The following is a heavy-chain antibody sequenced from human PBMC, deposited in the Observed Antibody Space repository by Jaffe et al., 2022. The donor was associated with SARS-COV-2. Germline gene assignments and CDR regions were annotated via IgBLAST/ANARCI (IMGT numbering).Heavy chain of an antibody. CDR1: GFTVGGYA. V-gene: IGHV3-49*05. Sequence: EVQLVESGGGLVKPGQSLRLSCSVSGFTVGGYAMTWLRQAPGKGLELLGFIRGQAYGGTTEYAASLEGRFTISRDDSKSIAYLQMNSLKTEDTAVYFCARPKPTWELRPVYFDFWGQGTLVTVSS. J-gene: IGHJ4*02. D-gene: IGHD1-26*01. CDR2: IRGQAYGGTT. CDR3: ARPKPTWELRPVYFDF.